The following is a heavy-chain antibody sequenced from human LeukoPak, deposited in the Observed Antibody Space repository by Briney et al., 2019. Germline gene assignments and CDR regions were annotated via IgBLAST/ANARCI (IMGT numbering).Heavy chain of an antibody. CDR2: IGSAGNT. J-gene: IGHJ5*02. V-gene: IGHV3-13*04. D-gene: IGHD6-19*01. CDR3: AKDSSGYQGAYNWFDP. Sequence: GGSLRLSCAASGFTFSTYDMHWVRQATGKGLEWVSTIGSAGNTYYPGSVKGRFTISRENAKNSLYLQMNSLRAGDTAVYYCAKDSSGYQGAYNWFDPWGQGTLVTVSS. CDR1: GFTFSTYD.